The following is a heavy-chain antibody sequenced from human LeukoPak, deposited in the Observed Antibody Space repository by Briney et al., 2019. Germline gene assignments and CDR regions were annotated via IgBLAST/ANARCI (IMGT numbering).Heavy chain of an antibody. Sequence: SETLSLTCTVSGGSVISGSHYWTWIRQSPGRGLEWIGYIYYRGSTNYNPSLKSRVTISVDTSKNQFSLKLSSVTAADTAVYYCARDYLILATNYYFYYGMDVWGKGTTVIVSS. D-gene: IGHD5-12*01. CDR2: IYYRGST. CDR3: ARDYLILATNYYFYYGMDV. CDR1: GGSVISGSHY. J-gene: IGHJ6*04. V-gene: IGHV4-61*01.